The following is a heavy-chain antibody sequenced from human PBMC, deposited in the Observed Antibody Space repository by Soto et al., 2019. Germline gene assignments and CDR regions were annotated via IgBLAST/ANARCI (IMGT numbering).Heavy chain of an antibody. CDR3: ARMGSSSFYYYYGMDV. D-gene: IGHD6-6*01. J-gene: IGHJ6*02. CDR2: TYYRSKWYN. CDR1: GDSVSSNSAA. V-gene: IGHV6-1*01. Sequence: SQTLSLTCAISGDSVSSNSAAWNWIRQSPSRGLEWLGRTYYRSKWYNDYAVSVKSRITINPDTSKNQFSLQLNSVTPQDTAVYYCARMGSSSFYYYYGMDVWGQGTTVTVSS.